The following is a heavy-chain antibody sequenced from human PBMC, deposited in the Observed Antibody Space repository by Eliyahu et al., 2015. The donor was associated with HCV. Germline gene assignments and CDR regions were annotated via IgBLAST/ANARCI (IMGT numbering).Heavy chain of an antibody. J-gene: IGHJ4*02. CDR3: ARCGGDCY. CDR2: ISYDGSNK. CDR1: GFTFSSYA. D-gene: IGHD2-21*02. V-gene: IGHV3-30-3*01. Sequence: QVQLVESGGGVVQPGRSLRLSCAASGFTFSSYAMHWVRQAPGKGLEWVAVISYDGSNKYYADSVKGRFTISRDNSKNTLYLQMNSLRAEDTAVYYCARCGGDCYWGQGTLVTVSS.